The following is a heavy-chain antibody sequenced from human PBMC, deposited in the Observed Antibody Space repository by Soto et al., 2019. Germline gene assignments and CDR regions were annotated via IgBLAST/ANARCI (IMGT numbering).Heavy chain of an antibody. CDR2: SYYSGST. CDR1: GVSISSSNYH. CDR3: AREFPYYESSDSYFDY. J-gene: IGHJ4*02. V-gene: IGHV4-39*02. D-gene: IGHD3-16*01. Sequence: SETLSLTCTVSGVSISSSNYHWGWVRQPPGKGLEWIGSSYYSGSTNYNPSLKGRVTVSVDTSKNQFSLELSSVTAADTAVYYCAREFPYYESSDSYFDYWGQGALVTVSS.